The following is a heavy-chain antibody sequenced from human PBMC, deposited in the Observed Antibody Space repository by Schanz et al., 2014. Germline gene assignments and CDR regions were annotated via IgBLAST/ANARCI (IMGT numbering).Heavy chain of an antibody. Sequence: VQLLQFGGGVVQPGRSLRLSCAASGFTFSSYAMHWVRQAPGKGLEWVSSISHSGGSKYYADSVKGRFTISRDNSENTLYLQMNSLSADDTAVFYCAKGMGYCSGGTCCDCYYYGLDVWGQGTTVTVSS. CDR3: AKGMGYCSGGTCCDCYYYGLDV. CDR2: ISHSGGSK. CDR1: GFTFSSYA. J-gene: IGHJ6*02. D-gene: IGHD2-15*01. V-gene: IGHV3-23*01.